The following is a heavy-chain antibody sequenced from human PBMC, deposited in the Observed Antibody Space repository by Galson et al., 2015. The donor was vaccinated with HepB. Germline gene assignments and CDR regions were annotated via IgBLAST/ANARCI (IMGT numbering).Heavy chain of an antibody. V-gene: IGHV3-33*08. CDR1: GFTFSSYG. D-gene: IGHD2-15*01. CDR3: ASWVAEYFDY. J-gene: IGHJ4*02. CDR2: IWYDGSNK. Sequence: SLRLSCAASGFTFSSYGMHWVRLAPGKGLEWVAVIWYDGSNKYYADSVKGRFTISRDNSKNTLYLQMNSLRAEDTAVYYCASWVAEYFDYWGQGTLVTVSS.